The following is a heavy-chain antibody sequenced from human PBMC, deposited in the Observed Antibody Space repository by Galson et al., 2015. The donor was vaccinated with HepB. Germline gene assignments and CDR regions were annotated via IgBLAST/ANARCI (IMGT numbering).Heavy chain of an antibody. CDR2: IIPIFGIA. V-gene: IGHV1-69*04. J-gene: IGHJ4*02. Sequence: SVKVSCKASGGTFGSYAISWVRQAPGQGLEWMGRIIPIFGIANYAQKFQGRVTITADKSTSTAYMELSSLRSEDTAVYYCAREGFCGGDCLPGYWGQGTLVTVSS. D-gene: IGHD2-21*02. CDR1: GGTFGSYA. CDR3: AREGFCGGDCLPGY.